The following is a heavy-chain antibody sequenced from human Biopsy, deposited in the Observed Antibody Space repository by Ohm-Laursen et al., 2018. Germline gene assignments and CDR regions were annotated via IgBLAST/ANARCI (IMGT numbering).Heavy chain of an antibody. D-gene: IGHD3-22*01. Sequence: SVKVSCKASGYTFTNYNVNWVRQATGQGLEWMGWMNPNSDNTGYAQKFQGRVTMTRNTSISTAYMELSSLTSVDTAVYYCARDFNYDGGGSFNFDYWGQGTLVTVSS. V-gene: IGHV1-8*01. CDR1: GYTFTNYN. J-gene: IGHJ4*02. CDR2: MNPNSDNT. CDR3: ARDFNYDGGGSFNFDY.